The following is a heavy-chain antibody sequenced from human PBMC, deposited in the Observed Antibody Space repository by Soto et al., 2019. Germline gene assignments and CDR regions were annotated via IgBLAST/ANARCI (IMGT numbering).Heavy chain of an antibody. CDR2: FDPEDGET. D-gene: IGHD3-16*01. V-gene: IGHV1-24*01. CDR3: ATPYVDSPDRYFQH. CDR1: GYTLTELS. Sequence: ASVKVSCKVSGYTLTELSMHWVRQAPGKGLEWMGGFDPEDGETIYAQKFRGRVTMTEDTSTDTAYMELSSLRSEDTAVYYCATPYVDSPDRYFQHWGQGTLVTVSS. J-gene: IGHJ1*01.